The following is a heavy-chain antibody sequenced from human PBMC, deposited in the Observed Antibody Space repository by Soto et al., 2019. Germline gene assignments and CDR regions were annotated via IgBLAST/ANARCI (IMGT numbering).Heavy chain of an antibody. CDR2: ISGSGGST. V-gene: IGHV3-23*01. J-gene: IGHJ6*03. CDR3: AKGITTVTTRSNYYYYMDV. D-gene: IGHD4-17*01. Sequence: GGSLRLSCAASGFTFSSYAMSWVRQAPGKGLEWVSAISGSGGSTYYADSVKGRFTISRDNSKNTLYLQMNSLRAEDTAVYYCAKGITTVTTRSNYYYYMDVWGKGTTVTVSS. CDR1: GFTFSSYA.